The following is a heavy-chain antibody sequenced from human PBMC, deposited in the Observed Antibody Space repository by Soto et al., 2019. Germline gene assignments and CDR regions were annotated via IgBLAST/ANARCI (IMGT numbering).Heavy chain of an antibody. J-gene: IGHJ4*02. D-gene: IGHD6-19*01. CDR1: GFTFSNAW. V-gene: IGHV3-15*07. Sequence: EVQLVQSGGGLVKPGESLRLSCAVSGFTFSNAWMGWVRQAPGKGLEWVGRIKSETDGGATDYAAPVRGRFTISRDDSTDTLYLQMDSLKTEDTGLYYWCTDSGSGGQWTDYWGQGAQVTVSS. CDR3: CTDSGSGGQWTDY. CDR2: IKSETDGGAT.